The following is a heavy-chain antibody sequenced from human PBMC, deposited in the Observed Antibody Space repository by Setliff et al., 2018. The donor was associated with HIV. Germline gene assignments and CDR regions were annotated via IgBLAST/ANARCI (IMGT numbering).Heavy chain of an antibody. CDR1: GGPFTSYT. D-gene: IGHD3-3*01. CDR2: IIPVIPLS. CDR3: ASLEGLEKTRGEESDS. J-gene: IGHJ4*02. V-gene: IGHV1-69*16. Sequence: GASVKVSCKASGGPFTSYTFAWVRQAPGQGLEWMGGIIPVIPLSKYAQKFQGRLTITTDESTSTAYMELSSLTSEDTAIYYCASLEGLEKTRGEESDSWGQGTLVTVS.